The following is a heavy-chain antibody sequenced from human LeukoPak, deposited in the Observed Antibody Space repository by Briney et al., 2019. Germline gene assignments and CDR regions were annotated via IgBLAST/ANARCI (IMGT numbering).Heavy chain of an antibody. CDR2: IIPIFGTA. D-gene: IGHD5-18*01. J-gene: IGHJ5*02. Sequence: SVKVSCKASGGTISSYAISWVRQAPGQGLEWMGRIIPIFGTANYAQKFQGRVTITTDESTSTAYMELSSLRSEDTAVYYCARDSGYSYGFNWFDPWGQGTLVTVSS. CDR3: ARDSGYSYGFNWFDP. V-gene: IGHV1-69*05. CDR1: GGTISSYA.